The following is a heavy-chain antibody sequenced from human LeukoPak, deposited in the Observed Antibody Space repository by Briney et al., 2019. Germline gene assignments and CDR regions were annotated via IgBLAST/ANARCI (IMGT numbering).Heavy chain of an antibody. D-gene: IGHD3-10*02. CDR1: GFTFSSYG. CDR2: ISYDGSNK. Sequence: GGSLRLSCAASGFTFSSYGMHWVRQAPGKGLEWVAVISYDGSNKYYADSVKGRFTISRDNSKNTLYLQMNSLRAEDAAVYYCAELGITMIGGVWGKGTTVTISS. CDR3: AELGITMIGGV. J-gene: IGHJ6*04. V-gene: IGHV3-30*18.